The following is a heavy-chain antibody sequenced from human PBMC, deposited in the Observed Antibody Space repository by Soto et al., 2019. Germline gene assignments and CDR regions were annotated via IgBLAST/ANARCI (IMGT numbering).Heavy chain of an antibody. V-gene: IGHV4-4*07. J-gene: IGHJ5*02. D-gene: IGHD6-19*01. CDR1: GGSISSYY. CDR3: ARVLLTSGWYVWFDP. Sequence: LSLTCTVSGGSISSYYWSWIRQPAGKGLEWIGRIYTSGSTNYNPSLKSRVTMSVDTSKNQFSLKLSSVTAADTAVYYCARVLLTSGWYVWFDPWGQGTLVTVSS. CDR2: IYTSGST.